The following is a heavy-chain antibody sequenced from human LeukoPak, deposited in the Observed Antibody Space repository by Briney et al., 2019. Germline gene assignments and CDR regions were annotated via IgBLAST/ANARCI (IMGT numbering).Heavy chain of an antibody. D-gene: IGHD2-2*01. J-gene: IGHJ6*04. CDR3: ARATKSVVVPAAASSRYYYYYGMDV. V-gene: IGHV4-61*01. CDR1: GGFDSSGSYY. CDR2: IYYSWRT. Sequence: SEPLSLTCTVSGGFDSSGSYYGSWIRQPPGEGLGWIGYIYYSWRTNYNPSLKSRVTRSVDTSKIQFSLKLSSVTAADTAVYYCARATKSVVVPAAASSRYYYYYGMDVWGKGTTVTVSS.